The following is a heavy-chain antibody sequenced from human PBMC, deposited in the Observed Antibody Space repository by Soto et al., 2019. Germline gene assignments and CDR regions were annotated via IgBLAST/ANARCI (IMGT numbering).Heavy chain of an antibody. Sequence: ASVKVSCKASGYTFTKSHIHWVRQATGQGLEWIGWMNPNSGNTGYAQKFRGRVTMTRNTSISTAYMELGSLRSEDTAVYYCARGLMGTYCGGDCKASDAFDIWGQGTMVTVSS. CDR2: MNPNSGNT. V-gene: IGHV1-8*01. D-gene: IGHD2-21*01. CDR3: ARGLMGTYCGGDCKASDAFDI. CDR1: GYTFTKSH. J-gene: IGHJ3*02.